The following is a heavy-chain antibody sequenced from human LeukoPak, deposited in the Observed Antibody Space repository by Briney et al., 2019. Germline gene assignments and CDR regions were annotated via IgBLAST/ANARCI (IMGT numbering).Heavy chain of an antibody. CDR3: ARKVPYYDILTGDHPLDY. V-gene: IGHV3-21*01. CDR2: ISSSSSHI. Sequence: GGSLRLSCAASGFTFSSYSKIWVRQSPGKGLEWVSSISSSSSHIYYADSVKGRFTMSRDNAKNSLFLQMNSLRAEDTAVYYCARKVPYYDILTGDHPLDYWGQGTLVTVSS. D-gene: IGHD3-9*01. J-gene: IGHJ4*02. CDR1: GFTFSSYS.